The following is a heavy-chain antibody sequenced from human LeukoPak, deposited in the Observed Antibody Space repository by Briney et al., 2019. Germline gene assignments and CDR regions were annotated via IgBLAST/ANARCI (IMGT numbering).Heavy chain of an antibody. V-gene: IGHV1-18*01. CDR1: GYTFTSYG. J-gene: IGHJ3*02. CDR2: ISAYNGNT. D-gene: IGHD3-10*01. CDR3: ARDREVDVPVLLWLGAAFDI. Sequence: ASVKVSCKASGYTFTSYGISWVRQAPGQGLEWMGWISAYNGNTNYAQKLQGRVTMTTDTSTSTAYMELRSLRSDDTAVYYCARDREVDVPVLLWLGAAFDIWGQGTMVTVSS.